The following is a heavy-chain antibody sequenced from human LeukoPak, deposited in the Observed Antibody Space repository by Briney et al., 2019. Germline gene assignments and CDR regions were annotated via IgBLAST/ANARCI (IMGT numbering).Heavy chain of an antibody. J-gene: IGHJ1*01. D-gene: IGHD3-10*01. CDR1: GFTFDDYA. CDR2: ISWNSGSI. CDR3: EKDSQGSLRLLWFGELSGFRKYFLH. V-gene: IGHV3-9*01. Sequence: GGSLRLSCAASGFTFDDYAMHWVRQAPGKGLEWVSGISWNSGSIGYADSVKGRFTISRDNAKNSLYLQMNSLRAEDTALYYCEKDSQGSLRLLWFGELSGFRKYFLHWGQGTLVTVSS.